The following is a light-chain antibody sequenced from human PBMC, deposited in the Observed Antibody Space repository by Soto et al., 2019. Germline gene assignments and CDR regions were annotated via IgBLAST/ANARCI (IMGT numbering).Light chain of an antibody. CDR1: QTVSSNF. J-gene: IGKJ3*01. V-gene: IGKV3-20*01. CDR3: QQYGSSPKT. Sequence: EIVLTQSPGTLSLSPGEIATLSCRASQTVSSNFLAWYQEKPGRAPRLLIYGASSRATGIPDRFSGSGSGTDFTLTISRLEPEDFAVYYCQQYGSSPKTFGPGTKVDIK. CDR2: GAS.